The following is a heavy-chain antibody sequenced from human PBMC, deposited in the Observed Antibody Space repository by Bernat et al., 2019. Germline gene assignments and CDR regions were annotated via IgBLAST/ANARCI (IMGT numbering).Heavy chain of an antibody. CDR1: GFTFSSYA. J-gene: IGHJ4*02. D-gene: IGHD6-13*01. Sequence: QVQLVESGGGVVQPGRSLRLSCAASGFTFSSYAMHWVRQAPGKGLEWVAVISYDGSNKYYADSVKGRITISRDNSKNTLYLQMNSLRAEDTAVYYCARDRRAATGYWGQGTLVTVSS. CDR3: ARDRRAATGY. V-gene: IGHV3-30*01. CDR2: ISYDGSNK.